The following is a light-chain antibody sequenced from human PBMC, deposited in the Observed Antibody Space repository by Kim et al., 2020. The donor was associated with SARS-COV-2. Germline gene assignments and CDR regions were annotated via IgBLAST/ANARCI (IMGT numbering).Light chain of an antibody. Sequence: EIVMTQSPATLSVSPGERATLSCRASQSVSSNLAWYQQKPGQTPSLLIYGASTRATGIPARFSGSGSGTEFTLTISSLQSEDFAVYYCQQYNNWPPCTFGGGTKVDIK. CDR3: QQYNNWPPCT. J-gene: IGKJ4*01. CDR2: GAS. CDR1: QSVSSN. V-gene: IGKV3-15*01.